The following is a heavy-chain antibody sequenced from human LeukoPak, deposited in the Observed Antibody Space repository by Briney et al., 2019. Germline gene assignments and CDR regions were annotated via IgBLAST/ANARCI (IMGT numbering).Heavy chain of an antibody. CDR3: AEGGVAAAGRREYYFDY. CDR2: IYYSGST. V-gene: IGHV4-59*01. D-gene: IGHD6-13*01. CDR1: GGSIRGYH. J-gene: IGHJ4*02. Sequence: KSSETLSLTCTVFGGSIRGYHWSWIRQPPGKGLEWIGHIYYSGSTNFNPSLKSRVTISVDTSKNQFSLKVSSVTAADTAVYYCAEGGVAAAGRREYYFDYWGQGTLVTVSS.